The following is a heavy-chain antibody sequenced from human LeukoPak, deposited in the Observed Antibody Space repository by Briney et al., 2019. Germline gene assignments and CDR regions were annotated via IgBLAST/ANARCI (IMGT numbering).Heavy chain of an antibody. CDR1: GFTFSNAW. V-gene: IGHV3-15*01. CDR3: TTFTMVRGVIRDY. CDR2: IKSKTDGGTT. D-gene: IGHD3-10*01. Sequence: KTGGSLRLPCAASGFTFSNAWMSWVRQAPGKGLEWVGRIKSKTDGGTTDYAAPVKGRFTISRDDSKNTLYLQMNSLKTEDTAVYYCTTFTMVRGVIRDYWGQGTLVTVSS. J-gene: IGHJ4*02.